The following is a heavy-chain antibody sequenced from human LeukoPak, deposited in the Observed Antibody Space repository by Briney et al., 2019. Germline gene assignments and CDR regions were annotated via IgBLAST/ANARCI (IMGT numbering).Heavy chain of an antibody. CDR1: GASIRSGDYY. D-gene: IGHD5-24*01. V-gene: IGHV4-30-4*01. Sequence: PSQTLSLTCTVSGASIRSGDYYWSWIRQPPGKGLEWIGYIYDSGSTYYNPSLKSRITISVDTSENRFSLKLSSVTATDTAVYYCARWGRGGDGYNNGYFDYGGQGTLVTVSS. J-gene: IGHJ4*02. CDR2: IYDSGST. CDR3: ARWGRGGDGYNNGYFDY.